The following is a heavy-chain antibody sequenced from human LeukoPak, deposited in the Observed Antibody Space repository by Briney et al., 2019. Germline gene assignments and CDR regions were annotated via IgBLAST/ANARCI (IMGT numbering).Heavy chain of an antibody. CDR1: GFPFSSYW. CDR3: AKEGRSLQTY. CDR2: IKQDGSKK. D-gene: IGHD5-24*01. V-gene: IGHV3-7*01. J-gene: IGHJ4*02. Sequence: PGGSLRLSCVASGFPFSSYWMTWVRQAPGKGLEWVANIKQDGSKKSYVDSVKGRFTISRDNAKNSLYLQMNSLRAEDTAIYYCAKEGRSLQTYWGQGTLVTVSS.